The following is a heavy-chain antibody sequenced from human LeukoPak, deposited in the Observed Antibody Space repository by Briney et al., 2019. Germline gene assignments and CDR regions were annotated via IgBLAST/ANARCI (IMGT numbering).Heavy chain of an antibody. CDR3: ARVTGSYSFDS. D-gene: IGHD3-10*01. CDR1: GFTFSSYS. CDR2: ITSSTSYT. J-gene: IGHJ4*02. V-gene: IGHV3-21*05. Sequence: PGGSLRLSCAASGFTFSSYSMNWVRQAPGKGLEWVAYITSSTSYTNYADSVKGRFTISRDNVKNSLYLQMNSLRAEDTAVFYCARVTGSYSFDSWGQGTLVTVSS.